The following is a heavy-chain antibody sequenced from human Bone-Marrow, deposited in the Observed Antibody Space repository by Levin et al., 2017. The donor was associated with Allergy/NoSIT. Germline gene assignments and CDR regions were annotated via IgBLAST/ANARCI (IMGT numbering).Heavy chain of an antibody. CDR3: AKGKPYNWNDLGDVNAY. D-gene: IGHD1-20*01. Sequence: GGSLRLSCAASGFTFSNYAMHWVRQAPGKGLEWVAVISYDGSNKYYADSVKGRFTTSRDNSKNTLYLHMNSLRAEDTAVYSCAKGKPYNWNDLGDVNAYWGQGTLVTVSS. V-gene: IGHV3-30*18. CDR1: GFTFSNYA. J-gene: IGHJ4*02. CDR2: ISYDGSNK.